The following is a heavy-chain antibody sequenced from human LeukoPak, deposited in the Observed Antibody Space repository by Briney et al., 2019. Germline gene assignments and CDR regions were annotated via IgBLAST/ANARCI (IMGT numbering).Heavy chain of an antibody. V-gene: IGHV3-7*01. J-gene: IGHJ4*02. CDR2: IKEDGGEK. CDR1: GFSFNKYW. D-gene: IGHD5/OR15-5a*01. CDR3: ARSGSTAVRDYFDY. Sequence: GGSLRVSCVASGFSFNKYWMSWVRQAPGNGLEWVANIKEDGGEKYYVDSVKGRFTVSRDNAKNSLYLQMNSLRAEDTAVYYCARSGSTAVRDYFDYWGQGTLVTVSS.